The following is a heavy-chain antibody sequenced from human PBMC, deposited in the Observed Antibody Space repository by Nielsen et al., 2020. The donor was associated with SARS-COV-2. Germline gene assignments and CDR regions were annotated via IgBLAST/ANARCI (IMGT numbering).Heavy chain of an antibody. V-gene: IGHV4-34*01. CDR1: GGSFSDHY. D-gene: IGHD2-15*01. Sequence: SETLSLTCAVSGGSFSDHYWSWIRQPPGKGLEWIGEINHSGSANYNPSLKSRVTISVDTSKNQFSLKLSSVTAADTAVYYCARSYCSGGSCSIDPWGQGTLVTVSS. CDR2: INHSGSA. CDR3: ARSYCSGGSCSIDP. J-gene: IGHJ5*02.